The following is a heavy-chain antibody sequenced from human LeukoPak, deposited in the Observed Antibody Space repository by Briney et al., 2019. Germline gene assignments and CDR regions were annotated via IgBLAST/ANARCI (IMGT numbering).Heavy chain of an antibody. Sequence: GGSLRLSCAASGFTFNNYAMSWVRQAPGKGLEWVAMISYDGNSKQYADLVKGRFTISRDNSKNTLYLQMNSLRTEDTAVYHCAKDLYGSGWYNYFDPWGQGALVTVPS. J-gene: IGHJ5*02. CDR2: ISYDGNSK. CDR3: AKDLYGSGWYNYFDP. CDR1: GFTFNNYA. D-gene: IGHD6-19*01. V-gene: IGHV3-30*18.